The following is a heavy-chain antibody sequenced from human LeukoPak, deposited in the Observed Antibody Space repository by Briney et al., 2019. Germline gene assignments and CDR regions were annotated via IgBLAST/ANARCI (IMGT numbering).Heavy chain of an antibody. D-gene: IGHD1-1*01. CDR1: GYTFTGYF. J-gene: IGHJ4*02. V-gene: IGHV1-2*02. CDR3: ARAEPPTGTTAY. Sequence: ASVKVSCKASGYTFTGYFMHWVRQAPGQGLEWMGWINPNSGGTNYAQKFQGRVTMTRDTSISTVYMELSRLRSDDMALYYCARAEPPTGTTAYWGQGTLVTVSS. CDR2: INPNSGGT.